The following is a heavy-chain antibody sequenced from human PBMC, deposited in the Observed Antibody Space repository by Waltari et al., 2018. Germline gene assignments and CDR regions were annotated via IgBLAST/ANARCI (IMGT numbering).Heavy chain of an antibody. CDR1: GFSLSTSGVG. CDR3: AHRSSDYDFWSGYTKGGYYFDY. CDR2: IYWNDDK. J-gene: IGHJ4*02. Sequence: QITLKESGPTLVKPTQTLTLTCTFSGFSLSTSGVGVGWIRQPPGKALEWLALIYWNDDKRYSPSLKSRLTITKDTSKNQVVLTMTNMDPVDTATYYCAHRSSDYDFWSGYTKGGYYFDYWGQGTLVTVSS. D-gene: IGHD3-3*01. V-gene: IGHV2-5*01.